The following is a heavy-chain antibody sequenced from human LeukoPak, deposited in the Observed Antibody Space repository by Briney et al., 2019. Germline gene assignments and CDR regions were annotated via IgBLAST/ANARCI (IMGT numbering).Heavy chain of an antibody. V-gene: IGHV5-51*01. D-gene: IGHD3-22*01. J-gene: IGHJ3*02. Sequence: GESLKISCKGSGYSFTSYWIGWVRQMPGKGLEWMGIIYPGDSDTRYSPSFQGQVTISADKSISTAYLQWSSLKASDTAMYYCARRSGDSSGYYGVSGAFDIWGQGTMVTVSS. CDR2: IYPGDSDT. CDR1: GYSFTSYW. CDR3: ARRSGDSSGYYGVSGAFDI.